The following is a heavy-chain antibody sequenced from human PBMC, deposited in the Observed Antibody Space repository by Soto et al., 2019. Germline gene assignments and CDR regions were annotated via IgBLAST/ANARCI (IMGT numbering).Heavy chain of an antibody. D-gene: IGHD2-8*01. CDR1: GYTFTSYG. Sequence: GASVKVSCKASGYTFTSYGISWVRQAPGQGLEWMGWISAYNGNTNYAQKLQGRVTMTTDTSTSTAYMELRSLRSDDTAVYYCARDDCTNGVCYMTYWGQGTLVTVSS. CDR3: ARDDCTNGVCYMTY. CDR2: ISAYNGNT. V-gene: IGHV1-18*01. J-gene: IGHJ4*02.